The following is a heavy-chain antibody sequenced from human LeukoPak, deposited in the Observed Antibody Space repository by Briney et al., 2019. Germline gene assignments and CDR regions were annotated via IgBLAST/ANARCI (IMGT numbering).Heavy chain of an antibody. CDR2: IKQDGSEK. V-gene: IGHV3-7*01. CDR1: GFTFYNYW. D-gene: IGHD3-16*01. Sequence: GGSLRLSCAASGFTFYNYWMSWVRQAPGKGLEWVANIKQDGSEKYYVDSVKGRFTISRDNAKNTLYLQMNSLRAEDTAVYYCAREPSAYDYVWGSYDYWGQGTLVTVSS. J-gene: IGHJ4*02. CDR3: AREPSAYDYVWGSYDY.